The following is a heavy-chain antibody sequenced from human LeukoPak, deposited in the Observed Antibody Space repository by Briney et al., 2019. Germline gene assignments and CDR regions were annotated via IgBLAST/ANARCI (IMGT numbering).Heavy chain of an antibody. J-gene: IGHJ4*02. CDR1: GFTFSSYS. CDR2: ISSSSSYI. V-gene: IGHV3-21*01. D-gene: IGHD3-22*01. CDR3: AGDLDDSSGYPDY. Sequence: GGSLRLSCAASGFTFSSYSMNWVRQAPGKGLEWVSSISSSSSYIYYADSVKGRFTISRDNAKNSLYLQMNSLRAEDTAVYYCAGDLDDSSGYPDYWGQGTLVTVSS.